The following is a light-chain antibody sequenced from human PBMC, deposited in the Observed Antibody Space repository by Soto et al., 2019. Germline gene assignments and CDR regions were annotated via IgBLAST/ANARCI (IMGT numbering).Light chain of an antibody. CDR1: YNL. V-gene: IGLV2-23*02. Sequence: QSVLTQPASVSGSPGQSITISCSGTYNLVSWYQQHPGKAPKLMIFEVNKRPSGVSYRFSGSKSGNTASLTISALQAEDEADYYCQSYDNGKVVFGGGTKLTVL. CDR2: EVN. J-gene: IGLJ2*01. CDR3: QSYDNGKVV.